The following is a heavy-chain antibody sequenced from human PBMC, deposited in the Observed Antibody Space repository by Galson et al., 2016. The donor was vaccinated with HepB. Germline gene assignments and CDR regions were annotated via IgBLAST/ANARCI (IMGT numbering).Heavy chain of an antibody. Sequence: SETLSLTCTVSGDSVSSDSYYWAWLRQPPGKGLEWIGSIYYSVSTYYNPSLKSRITISIDTSKNQFSLELSSVTAADTAMYYCATPSAATTVSTWAYFDYWGQGTLVTVSS. CDR1: GDSVSSDSYY. CDR2: IYYSVST. V-gene: IGHV4-39*01. J-gene: IGHJ4*02. D-gene: IGHD4-17*01. CDR3: ATPSAATTVSTWAYFDY.